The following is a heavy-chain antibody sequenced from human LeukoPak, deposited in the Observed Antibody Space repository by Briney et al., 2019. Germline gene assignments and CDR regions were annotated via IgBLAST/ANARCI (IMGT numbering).Heavy chain of an antibody. D-gene: IGHD4-17*01. CDR3: ARDPGGDGDHFDY. V-gene: IGHV4-61*01. CDR2: IYYSGST. CDR1: GGSIRSSYYY. J-gene: IGHJ4*02. Sequence: SETLSLTCTVSGGSIRSSYYYWSWIRQPPGKGLEWIGHIYYSGSTNYNPSLKSRVTISEDTSKNQFSLKLSSATAADTAVYYCARDPGGDGDHFDYWGQGTLVTVSS.